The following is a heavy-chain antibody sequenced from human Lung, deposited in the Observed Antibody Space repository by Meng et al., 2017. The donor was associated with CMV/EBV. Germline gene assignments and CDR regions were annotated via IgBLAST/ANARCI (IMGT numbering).Heavy chain of an antibody. V-gene: IGHV5-51*01. D-gene: IGHD4-11*01. CDR3: ARQDSYTNYYVDL. Sequence: GEXXTISXXXSGYSFTTHWIGWVRQMPGKGLEWMGVIYPGDSDTTYSPSFQGRVTISADKSITTAYLQLRSLKASDTAVYYCARQDSYTNYYVDLWGRGTLVTVSS. CDR1: GYSFTTHW. J-gene: IGHJ4*02. CDR2: IYPGDSDT.